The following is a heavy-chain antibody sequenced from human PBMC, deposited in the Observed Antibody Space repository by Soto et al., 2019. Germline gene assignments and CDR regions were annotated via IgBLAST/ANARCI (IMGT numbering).Heavy chain of an antibody. CDR1: GGSISSGGYY. Sequence: QVQLQESGPGLVKPSQTLSLTCTVSGGSISSGGYYWSWIRQHPAKGLEWIGYIYYSGSTYYNPSLKSRVTISVDTSKYQFSLKLSSVTAADTAVYYCARDEGDSSSFAYWGQGPLVTVSS. CDR2: IYYSGST. J-gene: IGHJ4*02. D-gene: IGHD6-13*01. V-gene: IGHV4-31*03. CDR3: ARDEGDSSSFAY.